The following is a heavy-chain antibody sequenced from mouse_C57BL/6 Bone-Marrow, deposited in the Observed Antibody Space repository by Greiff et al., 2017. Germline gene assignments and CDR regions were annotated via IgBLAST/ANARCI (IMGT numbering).Heavy chain of an antibody. Sequence: QVHVQQSGAELMKPGASVKLSCKATGYTFTGYWIEWVKQRPGHGLEWIGEILPGSGSTNYNEKFKGKATFTADTSSNTAYMQLSSLTTEDSAIYYCAKLPLLLRCYYATDYWGQGTSVTGSS. J-gene: IGHJ4*01. CDR1: GYTFTGYW. CDR2: ILPGSGST. D-gene: IGHD1-1*01. V-gene: IGHV1-9*01. CDR3: AKLPLLLRCYYATDY.